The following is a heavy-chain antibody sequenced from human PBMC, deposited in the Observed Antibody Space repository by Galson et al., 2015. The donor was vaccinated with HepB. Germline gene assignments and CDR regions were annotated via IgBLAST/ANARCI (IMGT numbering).Heavy chain of an antibody. CDR3: TTDPGGSYGAGDPEYFQH. D-gene: IGHD1-26*01. V-gene: IGHV3-15*07. J-gene: IGHJ1*01. CDR2: INSKTDGGTT. Sequence: SLRLSCAASGFIFSNAWMNWVRQAPGKGLEWVGRINSKTDGGTTNYAAPVKGRFTISRDDSKNTLYLQMNSLKTEDTAVYYCTTDPGGSYGAGDPEYFQHWGQGTLVTVSS. CDR1: GFIFSNAW.